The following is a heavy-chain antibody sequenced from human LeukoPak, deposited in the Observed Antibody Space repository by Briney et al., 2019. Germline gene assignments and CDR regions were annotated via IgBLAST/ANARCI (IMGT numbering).Heavy chain of an antibody. V-gene: IGHV4-31*03. CDR1: GGSISSGGYY. CDR3: ARRHSGSYYYFDY. D-gene: IGHD1-26*01. J-gene: IGHJ4*02. Sequence: SETLSLTCTVSGGSISSGGYYWSWIRQHPGKGLEWIGYIYYSGSTYYNPSLKSRVTISVDTSKNQFSLKLSSVTAADTAVYYCARRHSGSYYYFDYWGQGTLVTVSS. CDR2: IYYSGST.